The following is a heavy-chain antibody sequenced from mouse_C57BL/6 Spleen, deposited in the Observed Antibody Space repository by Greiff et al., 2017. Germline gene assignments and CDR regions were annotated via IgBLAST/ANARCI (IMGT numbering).Heavy chain of an antibody. V-gene: IGHV1-64*01. D-gene: IGHD1-1*01. J-gene: IGHJ3*01. CDR3: SYYYGGEFAY. CDR1: GYTFTSYW. CDR2: IHPNSGST. Sequence: QVQLQQPGAELVKPGASVKLSCKASGYTFTSYWMHWVKQRPGQGLEWIGMIHPNSGSTNYNEKFKSKATLTVDKSSSTAYMQLSSLTSEDSAVYYCSYYYGGEFAYWGQGTLVTVSA.